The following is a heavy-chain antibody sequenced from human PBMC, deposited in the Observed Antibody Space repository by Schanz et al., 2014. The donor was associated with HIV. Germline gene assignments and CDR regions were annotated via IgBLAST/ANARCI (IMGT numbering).Heavy chain of an antibody. CDR2: IWFDGSNK. D-gene: IGHD3-22*01. V-gene: IGHV3-33*06. CDR1: GFTFSTYV. J-gene: IGHJ4*02. Sequence: QVQLVESGGGVVQPGRSLRLSCAASGFTFSTYVMHWVRQAPGKGLEWEAIIWFDGSNKYYADSVRGRFTISRDNSKNTLYLQMTTLRIDDTAVYYCAKPEYDSRGSSQSHFDYWGQGTLVTVSS. CDR3: AKPEYDSRGSSQSHFDY.